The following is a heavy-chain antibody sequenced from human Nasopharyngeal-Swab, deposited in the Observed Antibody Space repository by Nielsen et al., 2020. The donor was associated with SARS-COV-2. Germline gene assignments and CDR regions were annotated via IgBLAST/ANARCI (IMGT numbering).Heavy chain of an antibody. CDR2: INHSGNN. V-gene: IGHV4-34*01. D-gene: IGHD2-21*01. CDR3: ASHPAGGGGGDY. Sequence: WIRQPPGKGLEWIGEINHSGNNNFNPSLKSRVTISLDTSKNQFSLNLNSVTAADTAVYYCASHPAGGGGGDYWGQGTLVTVSS. J-gene: IGHJ4*02.